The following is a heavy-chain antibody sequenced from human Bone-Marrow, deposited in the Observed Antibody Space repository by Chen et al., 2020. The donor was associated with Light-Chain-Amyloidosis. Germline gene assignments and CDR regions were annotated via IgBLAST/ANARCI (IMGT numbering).Heavy chain of an antibody. Sequence: EVQLEQSGPEVKKPGESLKISCKGSGYTFPNYWIGWVRQMPGKGLEWMGVNYPDDSDARYSPSFEGQVTISADTSITTASLQWRSLKASDTAMYYCARRRDGYNLDYWGQGTLVTVSS. D-gene: IGHD5-12*01. J-gene: IGHJ4*02. V-gene: IGHV5-51*01. CDR1: GYTFPNYW. CDR2: NYPDDSDA. CDR3: ARRRDGYNLDY.